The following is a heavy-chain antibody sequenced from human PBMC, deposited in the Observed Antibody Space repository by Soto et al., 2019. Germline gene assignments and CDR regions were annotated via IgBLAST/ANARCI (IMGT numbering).Heavy chain of an antibody. CDR1: GGSIISYY. D-gene: IGHD3-22*01. J-gene: IGHJ6*02. Sequence: PSETLSLTCTVSGGSIISYYWSWIRQPPGKGLEWIAYIYYTGSTNYNPSLKSRVAISVDTSKNQFSLKLDSVTAADTAVYYCARGEYYYDSSGSISHFYGMDVWGQGTTVTVYS. CDR2: IYYTGST. CDR3: ARGEYYYDSSGSISHFYGMDV. V-gene: IGHV4-59*01.